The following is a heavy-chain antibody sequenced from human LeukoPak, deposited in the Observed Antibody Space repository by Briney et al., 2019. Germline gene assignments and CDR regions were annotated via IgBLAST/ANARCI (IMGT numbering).Heavy chain of an antibody. Sequence: ASETLSLTCTVSGGSISTSGYYWGWIRQPPGKGLEWIGSVSYTGSTYPSPSLTSRVTISVDTSKNHFSLKLSSVTAADTAVYYCARRFLAGNCFDYWGQGTLVTVAS. V-gene: IGHV4-39*02. CDR2: VSYTGST. D-gene: IGHD3-3*01. J-gene: IGHJ4*02. CDR1: GGSISTSGYY. CDR3: ARRFLAGNCFDY.